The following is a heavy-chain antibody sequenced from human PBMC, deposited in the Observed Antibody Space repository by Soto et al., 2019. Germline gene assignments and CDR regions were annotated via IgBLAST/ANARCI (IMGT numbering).Heavy chain of an antibody. D-gene: IGHD5-18*01. Sequence: QVQLVESGGGVVQPGRSLRLSCAASGFTFSSYGMHWVRQAPGKGLEWVAVIWYDGSNKYYADSVKGRFTISRDNSKNTLYLQMNSLRAEDTAVYYCAREGYSYGYFDYWGQGTLVTVSS. V-gene: IGHV3-33*01. CDR3: AREGYSYGYFDY. J-gene: IGHJ4*02. CDR2: IWYDGSNK. CDR1: GFTFSSYG.